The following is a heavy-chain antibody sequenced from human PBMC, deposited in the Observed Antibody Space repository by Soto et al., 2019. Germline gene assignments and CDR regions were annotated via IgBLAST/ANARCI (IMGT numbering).Heavy chain of an antibody. CDR1: GGSISSGDYY. V-gene: IGHV4-30-4*01. J-gene: IGHJ5*02. CDR3: ARLLWFGELKGWFDP. Sequence: SETLSLTCTVSGGSISSGDYYWSWIRQPPGKGLEWIGYIYYSGSTYYNPPLKSRVTISVDTSKNQFSLKLSSVTAADTAVYYCARLLWFGELKGWFDPWGQGTLVTV. D-gene: IGHD3-10*01. CDR2: IYYSGST.